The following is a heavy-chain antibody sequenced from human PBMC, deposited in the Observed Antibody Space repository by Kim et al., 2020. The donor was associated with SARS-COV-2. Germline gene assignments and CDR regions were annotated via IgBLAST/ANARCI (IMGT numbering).Heavy chain of an antibody. Sequence: SETLSLTCTVSGGSISSYYWSWIRQPPGKGLEWIGYIYYSGSTNYNPSLKSRVTISVDTSKNQFSLKLSSVTAADTAVYYCARDYPGTTGYFDYWGQGTLVTVSS. CDR3: ARDYPGTTGYFDY. V-gene: IGHV4-59*13. J-gene: IGHJ4*02. D-gene: IGHD1-1*01. CDR1: GGSISSYY. CDR2: IYYSGST.